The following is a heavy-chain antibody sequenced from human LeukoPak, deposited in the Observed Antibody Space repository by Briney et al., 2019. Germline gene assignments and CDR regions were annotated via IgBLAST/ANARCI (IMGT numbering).Heavy chain of an antibody. D-gene: IGHD5-12*01. CDR1: GGSFSGYD. Sequence: SETLSLTCAVYGGSFSGYDGIWIRQPPGKGLEGIGQNNHSGSPNYNPSLKSRVTISVNPSQNHFSLKLSSVAAADTAVYYCARGPIVATSRDYYYYMDVWGKGTTVTISS. CDR2: NNHSGSP. J-gene: IGHJ6*03. CDR3: ARGPIVATSRDYYYYMDV. V-gene: IGHV4-34*01.